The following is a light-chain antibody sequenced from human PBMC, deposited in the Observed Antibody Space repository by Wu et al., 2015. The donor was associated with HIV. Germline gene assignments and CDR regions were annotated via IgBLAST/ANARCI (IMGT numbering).Light chain of an antibody. CDR2: DTS. Sequence: EIVLTQSPATLSLSPGESATLSCRASQSVDYNYLAWYQQKPGQSPRLLIYDTSSRATGVPARFSGSASGTDFTLTISSLEPEDSAIYYCQQRTNWPLISFGPGTRLEIK. J-gene: IGKJ5*01. CDR1: QSVDYNY. V-gene: IGKV3-11*01. CDR3: QQRTNWPLIS.